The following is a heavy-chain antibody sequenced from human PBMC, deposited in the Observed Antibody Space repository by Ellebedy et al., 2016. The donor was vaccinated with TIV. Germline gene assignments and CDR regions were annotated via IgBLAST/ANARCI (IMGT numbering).Heavy chain of an antibody. CDR2: INQDGSDK. V-gene: IGHV3-7*01. J-gene: IGHJ5*02. Sequence: GGSLRLXCAASGLTFSSYWMSWVRQAPGKGLEWVANINQDGSDKHYVDSVKGRFTISRDNAKNSLYLQMNSLRAEDTAMYYCAHPLVRAWGQGTLVTVSS. CDR3: AHPLVRA. CDR1: GLTFSSYW. D-gene: IGHD3-10*01.